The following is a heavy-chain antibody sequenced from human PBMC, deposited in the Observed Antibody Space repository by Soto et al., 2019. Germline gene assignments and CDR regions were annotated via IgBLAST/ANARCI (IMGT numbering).Heavy chain of an antibody. D-gene: IGHD6-6*01. CDR3: ARGTVEYSSTYYYHGMDV. V-gene: IGHV1-69*01. J-gene: IGHJ6*02. CDR2: IIPIFGTA. Sequence: QVQLVQSGAEVKKPGSSVKVSCKASGGTFSSYAISWVRQAPGQGLEWMGGIIPIFGTANYAQKFQGRVTITADESTSTAYMELSSLRSEDTAVYYCARGTVEYSSTYYYHGMDVWGQGTTVTVSS. CDR1: GGTFSSYA.